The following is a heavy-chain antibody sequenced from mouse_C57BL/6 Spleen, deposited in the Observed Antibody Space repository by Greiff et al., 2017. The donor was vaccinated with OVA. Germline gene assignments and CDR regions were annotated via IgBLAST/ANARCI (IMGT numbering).Heavy chain of an antibody. D-gene: IGHD1-1*01. V-gene: IGHV1-55*01. J-gene: IGHJ3*01. Sequence: QVQLQQPGAELVKPGASVKMSCKASGYTFTSYWITWVKQRPGQGLEWIGDIYPGSGSTNYNEKFKSKATLTVDTSSSTAYMQLSSLTSEDSAVYYCAIYYGSNSWFAYWGQGTLVTVSA. CDR1: GYTFTSYW. CDR2: IYPGSGST. CDR3: AIYYGSNSWFAY.